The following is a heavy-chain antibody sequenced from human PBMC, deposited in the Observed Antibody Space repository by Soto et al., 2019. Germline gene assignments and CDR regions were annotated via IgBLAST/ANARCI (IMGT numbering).Heavy chain of an antibody. V-gene: IGHV4-39*01. CDR3: ARHFLGHSRSLDF. J-gene: IGHJ4*02. CDR1: GGPIQNNTYY. CDR2: IEYTGST. Sequence: SETLSLTCTVSGGPIQNNTYYWAWIRQPPGKGLEWIGSIEYTGSTFYNPSLKTRLSMSLDTSNNHISLKLSSLTAADTAVYFCARHFLGHSRSLDFWGQGTLVTVSS. D-gene: IGHD6-13*01.